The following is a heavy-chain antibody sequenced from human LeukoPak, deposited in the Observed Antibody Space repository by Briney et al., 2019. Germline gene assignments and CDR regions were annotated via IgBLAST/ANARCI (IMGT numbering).Heavy chain of an antibody. CDR3: ARGGVLMVYAESWFDP. J-gene: IGHJ5*02. CDR1: GYTFTGYY. CDR2: INPNSGGT. D-gene: IGHD2-8*01. Sequence: ASVKVSCKASGYTFTGYYMHWVRQAPGQGLEWMGRINPNSGGTNYAQKFQGRVTMTRDTSISTAYMELSRLRSDDTAVYYCARGGVLMVYAESWFDPWGQGTVVTVSS. V-gene: IGHV1-2*06.